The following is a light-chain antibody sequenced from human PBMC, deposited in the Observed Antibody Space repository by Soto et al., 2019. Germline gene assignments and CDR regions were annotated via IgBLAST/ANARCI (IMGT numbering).Light chain of an antibody. Sequence: QSVLTQPPSASGTPGQRVTISCSGSSSNIGSNTINWYQQFPGTAPKLVIYSNNERPSGVPDRFSGSKSGTSASLAIGGLQSEDEADYYCSAWDASLNGVVFGGGTKVTVL. CDR2: SNN. CDR3: SAWDASLNGVV. CDR1: SSNIGSNT. J-gene: IGLJ3*02. V-gene: IGLV1-44*01.